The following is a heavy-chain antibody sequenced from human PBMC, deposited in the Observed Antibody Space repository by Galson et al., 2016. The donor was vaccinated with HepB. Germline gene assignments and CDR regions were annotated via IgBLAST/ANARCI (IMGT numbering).Heavy chain of an antibody. CDR2: IYYSGRT. J-gene: IGHJ4*02. CDR3: ATPGPTATWGYYYFGY. CDR1: GGSVSSENYY. V-gene: IGHV4-39*01. Sequence: ETLSLTCSVSGGSVSSENYYWGWIRQPPGKGLEFIGSIYYSGRTYYNPSLKSRVTMSVDTFKTQISLKLTSVTAADTAVYYCATPGPTATWGYYYFGYWGQGTLVTVSS. D-gene: IGHD1-1*01.